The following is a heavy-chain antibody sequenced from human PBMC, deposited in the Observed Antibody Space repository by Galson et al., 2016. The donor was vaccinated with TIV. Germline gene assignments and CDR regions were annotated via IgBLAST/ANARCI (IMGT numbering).Heavy chain of an antibody. D-gene: IGHD4-17*01. Sequence: SVKVSCKASGDTFSNYAISWVRQAPGQGLEWMGRIIPILNIANYAQEFQGRVTITADESTSTVYMELNSLRSDDTAVYYCARGPAVNYWGQGTLVTVSS. CDR2: IIPILNIA. CDR1: GDTFSNYA. V-gene: IGHV1-69*04. J-gene: IGHJ4*02. CDR3: ARGPAVNY.